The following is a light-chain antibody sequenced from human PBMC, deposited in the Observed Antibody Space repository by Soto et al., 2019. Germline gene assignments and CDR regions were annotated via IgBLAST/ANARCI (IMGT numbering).Light chain of an antibody. CDR3: QQRTNWPSST. V-gene: IGKV3-11*01. CDR2: DAS. J-gene: IGKJ5*01. CDR1: QSVRTY. Sequence: EVVLTQSPATLSLSPGERATLFCRASQSVRTYLAWYQQKPGQAPRLLIHDASSRATGIPARFSGSGSGTDFTLTISSLEPEDFAVYYCQQRTNWPSSTFGQGTRLEI.